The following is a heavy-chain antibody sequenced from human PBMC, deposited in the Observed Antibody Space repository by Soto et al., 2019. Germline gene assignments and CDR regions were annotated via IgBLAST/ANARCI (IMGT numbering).Heavy chain of an antibody. D-gene: IGHD3-9*01. J-gene: IGHJ4*02. V-gene: IGHV3-23*01. CDR3: AKLKGGGTDILTGYYFGY. CDR2: ISNSGGGT. Sequence: GGSLRLSCAASGFTFSSYAMTWVRQAPGKGLEWVSGISNSGGGTYYADSVKGRFTISRDNSKNTLYLQMNSLRAEDTAVYYCAKLKGGGTDILTGYYFGYWGQGTLVTVSS. CDR1: GFTFSSYA.